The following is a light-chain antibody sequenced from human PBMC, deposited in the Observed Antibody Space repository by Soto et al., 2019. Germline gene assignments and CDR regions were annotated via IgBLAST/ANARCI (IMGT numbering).Light chain of an antibody. V-gene: IGLV2-14*01. CDR3: SSYARSSLYV. Sequence: QSVLTQPASVSGSPGQSITISCTGTSSDVGGYNYVSWYQQHPGKAPKLMIYDVSNRPSGVSYRFSGSKSGNTASLTISGLQAEDEADYYCSSYARSSLYVFGTGTKVTVL. CDR1: SSDVGGYNY. J-gene: IGLJ1*01. CDR2: DVS.